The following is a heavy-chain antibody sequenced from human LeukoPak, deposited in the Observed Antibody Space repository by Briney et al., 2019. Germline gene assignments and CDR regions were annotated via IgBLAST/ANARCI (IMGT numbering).Heavy chain of an antibody. Sequence: GGSLRLSCAASGLTFSSYSMNWVRQAPGKGLEWVSSISSSSYIYYADSVKGRFTISRDNAKNSLYLQMNSLRAEDTAVYYCARDPGKEYYYYYYYGMDVWGQGTTVTVSS. CDR1: GLTFSSYS. D-gene: IGHD2/OR15-2a*01. CDR3: ARDPGKEYYYYYYYGMDV. J-gene: IGHJ6*02. CDR2: ISSSSYI. V-gene: IGHV3-21*01.